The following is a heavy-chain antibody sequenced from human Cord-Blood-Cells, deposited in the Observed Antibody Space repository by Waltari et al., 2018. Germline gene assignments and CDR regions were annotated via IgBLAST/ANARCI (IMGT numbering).Heavy chain of an antibody. J-gene: IGHJ4*02. CDR3: ARHDGLSYGSGSYFDY. CDR1: GYSFTSYW. D-gene: IGHD3-10*01. CDR2: LYPGDSDT. Sequence: EVQLVQSGAEVKKPGESLKISCKGSGYSFTSYWIGWVRQMPGKGLEWMGILYPGDSDTRYSPSFKGQVTISADKSISTAYLQWSSLKASDTAMYYCARHDGLSYGSGSYFDYWGQGTLVTVSS. V-gene: IGHV5-51*01.